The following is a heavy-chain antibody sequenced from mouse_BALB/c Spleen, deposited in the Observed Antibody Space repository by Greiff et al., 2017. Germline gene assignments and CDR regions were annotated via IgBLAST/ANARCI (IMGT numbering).Heavy chain of an antibody. J-gene: IGHJ4*01. V-gene: IGHV1-63*02. Sequence: QVQLKESGAELVRPGTSVKMSCTAAGYTFTNYWIGWVKQRPGHGLEWIGDIYPGGGYTNYNEKFKGKATLTADTSSSTAYMQLSSLTSEDSAIYYCARTSLYYYAMDYWGQGTSVTVSS. D-gene: IGHD6-2*01. CDR3: ARTSLYYYAMDY. CDR1: GYTFTNYW. CDR2: IYPGGGYT.